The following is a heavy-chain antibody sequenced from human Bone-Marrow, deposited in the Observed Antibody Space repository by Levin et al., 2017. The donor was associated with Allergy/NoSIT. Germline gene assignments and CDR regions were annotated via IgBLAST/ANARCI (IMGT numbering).Heavy chain of an antibody. D-gene: IGHD3-10*01. V-gene: IGHV1-2*02. CDR1: GTTLTGFY. Sequence: GGSLRLSCKASGTTLTGFYFHWVRQAPGQGLEWMGWINPNNAGTHYARKFQGRVTLTRDTSITTAYMEVTGLTSDDTAVYFCAAISQIRGVEYWGQGTLVIVSS. J-gene: IGHJ1*01. CDR2: INPNNAGT. CDR3: AAISQIRGVEY.